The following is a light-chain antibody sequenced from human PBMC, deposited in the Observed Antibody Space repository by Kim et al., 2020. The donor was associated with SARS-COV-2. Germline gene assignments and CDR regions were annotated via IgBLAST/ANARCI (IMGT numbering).Light chain of an antibody. CDR3: AAWDDSLSGYV. V-gene: IGLV1-47*01. CDR1: SSNIGSNY. J-gene: IGLJ1*01. Sequence: GQGVTITGSGSSSNIGSNYVYWYQQPPGTAPKLLIYRNNQRPSGVPDRFSGSKSGTSASLAISGLRSEDEADYYCAAWDDSLSGYVFGTGTKVTVL. CDR2: RNN.